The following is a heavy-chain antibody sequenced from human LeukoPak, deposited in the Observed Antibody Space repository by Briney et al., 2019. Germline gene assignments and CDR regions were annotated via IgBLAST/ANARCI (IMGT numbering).Heavy chain of an antibody. CDR2: ISGSGGST. V-gene: IGHV3-23*01. CDR3: AKGSGGSGSYYIFDY. D-gene: IGHD3-10*01. J-gene: IGHJ4*02. CDR1: GFTFSSYA. Sequence: GGSLRLSCAASGFTFSSYAMSWVRQAPGKGLEWVSAISGSGGSTYYADSVKGRFTISRDNSKNTLYLQTNSLRAEDTAVYYCAKGSGGSGSYYIFDYWGQGTLVTVSS.